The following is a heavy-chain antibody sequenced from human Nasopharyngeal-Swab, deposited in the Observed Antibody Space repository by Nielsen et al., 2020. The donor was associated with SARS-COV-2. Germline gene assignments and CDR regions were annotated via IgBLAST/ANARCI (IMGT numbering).Heavy chain of an antibody. V-gene: IGHV1-69*04. CDR1: GGTFSSYA. Sequence: SVKVSCKASGGTFSSYAISWVRQAPGQGLEWMGSIIPILGIANYAQKFQGRVTITADKSTSTAYMELSSLRSEDTAVYYCARGEDYYDFWSGYDYYYGMDVWGQGTTVTVSS. CDR2: IIPILGIA. J-gene: IGHJ6*02. D-gene: IGHD3-3*01. CDR3: ARGEDYYDFWSGYDYYYGMDV.